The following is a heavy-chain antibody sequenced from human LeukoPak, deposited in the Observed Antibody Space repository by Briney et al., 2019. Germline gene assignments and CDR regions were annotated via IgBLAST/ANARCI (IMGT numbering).Heavy chain of an antibody. D-gene: IGHD1-26*01. CDR3: ARPTAATSLSASFQQ. V-gene: IGHV3-74*01. CDR2: ITGDGSST. Sequence: PGGSLRLSCAASGFTFSRHWMHWVRQVPGKGLVWVSRITGDGSSTTYADSVKGRFTISRDNAKNTLYLQMNGLRVEDTAVYYCARPTAATSLSASFQQWGQGTLVTVSS. CDR1: GFTFSRHW. J-gene: IGHJ1*01.